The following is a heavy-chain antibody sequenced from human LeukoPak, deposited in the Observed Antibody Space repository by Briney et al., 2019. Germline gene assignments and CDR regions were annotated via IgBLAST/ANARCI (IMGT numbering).Heavy chain of an antibody. D-gene: IGHD6-19*01. J-gene: IGHJ4*02. CDR3: AREYTLYRSGWFLDY. CDR2: IYYSGST. Sequence: SETLSLTCTVSGGSISSYYWSWIRQPPGKGLEWIGYIYYSGSTNYNPSLKSRATISIDTSKNQFSLKVRSVTAADTAVYYCAREYTLYRSGWFLDYWGQGTVVTVSS. V-gene: IGHV4-59*12. CDR1: GGSISSYY.